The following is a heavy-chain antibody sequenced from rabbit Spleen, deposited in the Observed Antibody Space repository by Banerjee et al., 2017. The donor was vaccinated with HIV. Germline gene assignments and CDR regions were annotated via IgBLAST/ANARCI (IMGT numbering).Heavy chain of an antibody. CDR2: IEPIFGNT. CDR1: GFDFSNYG. Sequence: QEQLVESGGGLVQPGGSLKLSCKASGFDFSNYGVTWVRQAPGKGLEWIGYIEPIFGNTYYANWVNGRFTISSHNAQNTLYLQLTSLTAADTATYFCARDLVAVIGWNFSLWGQGTLVTVS. D-gene: IGHD5-1*01. V-gene: IGHV1S47*01. CDR3: ARDLVAVIGWNFSL. J-gene: IGHJ3*01.